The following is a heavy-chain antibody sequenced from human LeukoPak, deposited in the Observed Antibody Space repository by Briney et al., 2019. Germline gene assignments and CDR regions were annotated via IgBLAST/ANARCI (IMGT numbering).Heavy chain of an antibody. J-gene: IGHJ6*04. CDR2: IIPIFGTA. Sequence: SVKVSCKASGGTFSSYAISWVRQAPGQGLEWMGGIIPIFGTANYAQKFQGRVTITADESTSTAYMELSSLRSEDTAVYYCARGVIAAAGTRYYYYYYGMDVWGKGTPVTVSS. CDR1: GGTFSSYA. D-gene: IGHD6-13*01. V-gene: IGHV1-69*01. CDR3: ARGVIAAAGTRYYYYYYGMDV.